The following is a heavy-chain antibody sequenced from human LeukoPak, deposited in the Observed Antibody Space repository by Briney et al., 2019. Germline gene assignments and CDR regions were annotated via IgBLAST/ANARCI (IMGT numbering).Heavy chain of an antibody. J-gene: IGHJ4*02. V-gene: IGHV4-4*02. D-gene: IGHD4-17*01. CDR1: GGSISSSNW. CDR2: IYHSGST. Sequence: SGTLSLTCAVSGGSISSSNWWSWVRQPPGKGLEWIGEIYHSGSTNYNPSLKSRVTISVDKSKNQFSLKLSSVTAADTAVYYCARGFRDYGDYVGIDYRGQGTLVTVSS. CDR3: ARGFRDYGDYVGIDY.